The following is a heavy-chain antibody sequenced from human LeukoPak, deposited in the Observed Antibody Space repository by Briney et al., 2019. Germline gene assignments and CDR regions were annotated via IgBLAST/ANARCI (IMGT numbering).Heavy chain of an antibody. J-gene: IGHJ4*02. CDR1: GFTFSSYC. D-gene: IGHD2-2*01. CDR3: AKDRPPYWSSTSCREANDY. V-gene: IGHV3-30*02. CDR2: IRYDGSNK. Sequence: PGGFLRLSCAASGFTFSSYCMHWVRQAPGKGLGWVAFIRYDGSNKYYADSVKGRFTISRDNSKNTLYLQMNSLRAEDTAVYYCAKDRPPYWSSTSCREANDYWGQGTLVTVSS.